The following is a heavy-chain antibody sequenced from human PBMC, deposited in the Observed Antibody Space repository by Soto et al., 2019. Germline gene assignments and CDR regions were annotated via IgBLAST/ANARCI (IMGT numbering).Heavy chain of an antibody. CDR2: VNPNSGNT. V-gene: IGHV1-8*01. CDR3: VRVRRGQMDY. CDR1: GYTFTSYD. D-gene: IGHD3-10*01. J-gene: IGHJ4*02. Sequence: GASVKVSCKASGYTFTSYDVMWVRQATGQGLEWMGWVNPNSGNTDSAQKFQGRVTMTWDTSINTAYMELSSLRSEDTAVYYCVRVRRGQMDYWGQGSLVTVSS.